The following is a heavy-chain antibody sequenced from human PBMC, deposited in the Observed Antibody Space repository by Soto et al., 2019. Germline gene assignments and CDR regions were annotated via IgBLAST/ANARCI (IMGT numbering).Heavy chain of an antibody. CDR3: AKQLYSGTYYSGHFTFDC. CDR2: ISYDGSNK. J-gene: IGHJ4*02. CDR1: GFTFSSYA. Sequence: QVQLVESGGGVVQPGRSLRLSCAASGFTFSSYAMHWVRQAPGKGLEWVAVISYDGSNKYYADSVKGRFTISRDNSKNTLYLQMNSLRADDTAIYYCAKQLYSGTYYSGHFTFDCWGQGTLVTVSS. V-gene: IGHV3-30-3*02. D-gene: IGHD1-26*01.